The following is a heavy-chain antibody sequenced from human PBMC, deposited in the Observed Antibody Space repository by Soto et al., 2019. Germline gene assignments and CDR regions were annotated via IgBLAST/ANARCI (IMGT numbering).Heavy chain of an antibody. V-gene: IGHV1-18*04. J-gene: IGHJ4*02. D-gene: IGHD6-19*01. CDR3: ARAQYSSGWSYFDY. CDR1: GYTFTSYG. Sequence: ASVKVSCEASGYTFTSYGISWVRQAPGQGLEWMGWISAYNGNTNYAQKLQGRVTMTTDTSTSTAYMELRSLRSDDTAVYYCARAQYSSGWSYFDYWGQGTLVTVSS. CDR2: ISAYNGNT.